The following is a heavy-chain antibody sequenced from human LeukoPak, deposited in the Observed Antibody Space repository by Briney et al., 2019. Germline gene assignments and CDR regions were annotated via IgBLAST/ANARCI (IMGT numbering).Heavy chain of an antibody. J-gene: IGHJ3*02. CDR3: ARDRAYTAWDAFDI. CDR2: ISSSGSTI. V-gene: IGHV3-11*04. CDR1: GFTFSDYY. D-gene: IGHD3-16*01. Sequence: GGSLRLSCAASGFTFSDYYMSWIRQAPGKGLEWVSYISSSGSTIYYADSVKGRFTISRDNAKNSLYLQMNSLRAEDTAVYYCARDRAYTAWDAFDIWGQGTMVTVSS.